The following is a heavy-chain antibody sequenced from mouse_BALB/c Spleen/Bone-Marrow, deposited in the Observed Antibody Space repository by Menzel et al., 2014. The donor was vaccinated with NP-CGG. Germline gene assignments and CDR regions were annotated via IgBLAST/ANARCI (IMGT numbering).Heavy chain of an antibody. D-gene: IGHD2-1*01. CDR1: GFTFSGFT. CDR3: ARHDGYGNLRGGNALDY. CDR2: ISTGGGNT. J-gene: IGHJ4*01. Sequence: EVKVEESGGGLVQPGGSLKLSCAASGFTFSGFTMSWVRQSPETRLEWVAYISTGGGNTYYADSVKGRFTISRDNAKNTLYLQMSSLKSEDTAMYYCARHDGYGNLRGGNALDYWGQGASVTVSS. V-gene: IGHV5-12-2*01.